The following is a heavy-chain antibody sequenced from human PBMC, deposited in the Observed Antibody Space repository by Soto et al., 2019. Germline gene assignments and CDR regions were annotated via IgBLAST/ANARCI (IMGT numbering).Heavy chain of an antibody. Sequence: PGGSLRLSCAASGFIFRSYGMHWVRQAPGKGLEWVAAIAYDGADTYYLDSVKGRFTISRDNSRDTLHLQMNSLRVEDTAVYYCAKGGGYCSIGSCRTDHWGQGTLVTVSS. V-gene: IGHV3-30*18. J-gene: IGHJ4*02. CDR1: GFIFRSYG. D-gene: IGHD2-15*01. CDR2: IAYDGADT. CDR3: AKGGGYCSIGSCRTDH.